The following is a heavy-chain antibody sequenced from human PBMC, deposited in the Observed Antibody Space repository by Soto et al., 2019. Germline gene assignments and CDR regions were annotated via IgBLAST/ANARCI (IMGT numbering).Heavy chain of an antibody. D-gene: IGHD6-13*01. J-gene: IGHJ4*02. CDR2: ISQYNTV. CDR1: GFLFSTYG. V-gene: IGHV3-48*01. CDR3: ARVSYSTDY. Sequence: GGSLGLSCAACGFLFSTYGVNWVRQAPGKGLEWVSYISQYNTVYYADSVKGRFTISRDNAKNSLYLQMSSLTAEDTAIYYCARVSYSTDYWGQGTPVTVSS.